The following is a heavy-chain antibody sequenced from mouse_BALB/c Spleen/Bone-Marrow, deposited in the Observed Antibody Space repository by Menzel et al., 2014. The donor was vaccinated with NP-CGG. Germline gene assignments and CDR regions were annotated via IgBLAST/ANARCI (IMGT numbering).Heavy chain of an antibody. CDR3: TRLDSSGYGAY. J-gene: IGHJ3*01. D-gene: IGHD3-2*01. CDR1: GYTFTDYE. Sequence: QVHLQQSGAELVRPGASVTLSCKASGYTFTDYEMHWLKQTPVHGLEWIGAIDPETGGTAYNQKFKGRATLTTDKSSSTAYMELRSLTSEDSAVYYCTRLDSSGYGAYWGQGTLVTVSA. V-gene: IGHV1-15*01. CDR2: IDPETGGT.